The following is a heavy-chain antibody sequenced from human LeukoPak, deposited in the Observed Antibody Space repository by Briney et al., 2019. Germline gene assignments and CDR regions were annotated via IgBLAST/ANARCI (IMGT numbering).Heavy chain of an antibody. CDR3: AREASHGADQLFDY. D-gene: IGHD4-17*01. V-gene: IGHV4-59*12. CDR1: GGSISDYFSPYY. Sequence: SETLSLTCAVSGGSISDYFSPYYWTWFRQPPGKGLEWIGDIYYSGSTNYSPSFKSRVTILADTSKNQFSLKLSSITAADTAVYYCAREASHGADQLFDYWGQGILVTVSS. J-gene: IGHJ4*02. CDR2: IYYSGST.